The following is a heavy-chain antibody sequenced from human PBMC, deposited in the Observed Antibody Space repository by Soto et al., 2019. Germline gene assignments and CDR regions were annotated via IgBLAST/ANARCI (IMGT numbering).Heavy chain of an antibody. CDR1: GYTFSNFW. V-gene: IGHV5-51*01. J-gene: IGHJ4*02. Sequence: PGESLKISCQCSGYTFSNFWIGWVRQLPGQGLEWMGIIYPGDHETRYSPSFRGKVTISADKSINTAYLQWNGLEASDTAFYFCARSPRSSPYFAYWGQGALGTVSS. CDR2: IYPGDHET. CDR3: ARSPRSSPYFAY. D-gene: IGHD6-13*01.